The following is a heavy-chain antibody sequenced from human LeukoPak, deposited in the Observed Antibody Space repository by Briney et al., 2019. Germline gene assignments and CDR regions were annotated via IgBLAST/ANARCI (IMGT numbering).Heavy chain of an antibody. Sequence: QPGGSLRLSCAASGFTFSSYAMSWVRQAPGKGLEWVSAISGSGGSTYYADSVKGRFTISRDNSKSTLYLQMNSLRAEDTAVYYCANSGGLLRWPHFDYWGQGTLVTVSS. J-gene: IGHJ4*02. D-gene: IGHD4-23*01. CDR1: GFTFSSYA. CDR2: ISGSGGST. V-gene: IGHV3-23*01. CDR3: ANSGGLLRWPHFDY.